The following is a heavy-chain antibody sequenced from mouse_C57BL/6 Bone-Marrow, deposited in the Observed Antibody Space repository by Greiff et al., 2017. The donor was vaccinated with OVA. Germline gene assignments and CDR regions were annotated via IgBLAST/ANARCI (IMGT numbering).Heavy chain of an antibody. CDR3: PGWRLRRLFAY. J-gene: IGHJ3*01. V-gene: IGHV14-4*01. CDR2: IDPENGDT. CDR1: GFNIKDDY. D-gene: IGHD1-2*01. Sequence: VQLQQSGAELVRPGASVKLSCTASGFNIKDDYMHWVKQRPEQGLEWIGWIDPENGDTEYASKFQGKATITADTSSNTAYLQLSSLTSEDTAVYSCPGWRLRRLFAYWGQGTLVTVSA.